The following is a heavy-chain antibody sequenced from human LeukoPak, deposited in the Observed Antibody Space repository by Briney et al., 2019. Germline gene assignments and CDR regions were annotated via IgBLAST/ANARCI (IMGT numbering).Heavy chain of an antibody. J-gene: IGHJ5*02. CDR3: ARGSPCRGGSWHENWFEP. D-gene: IGHD2-15*01. Sequence: GGSLRLSCAASGFRFGSYSMSWVRQAPGKGLEWVAVISYDGSNKYYADSVKGRFTISRDNSKNTLYLQMNSLRAEDTAVYYCARGSPCRGGSWHENWFEPLGQGTLVTVSS. CDR1: GFRFGSYS. V-gene: IGHV3-30*04. CDR2: ISYDGSNK.